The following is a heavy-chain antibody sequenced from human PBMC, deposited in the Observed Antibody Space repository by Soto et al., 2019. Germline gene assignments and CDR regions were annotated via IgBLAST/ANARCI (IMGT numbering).Heavy chain of an antibody. D-gene: IGHD2-15*01. CDR1: GFTFSSYA. Sequence: GGSLRLSCAASGFTFSSYAMSWVRQAPGKGLEWVSAISGSGSSTYYADSVKGRFTISRDNSKNTLYLQMNSLRAEDTAVYYCAKDLGSSPHLTLNYFDYWGQGTLVTVSS. J-gene: IGHJ4*02. V-gene: IGHV3-23*01. CDR3: AKDLGSSPHLTLNYFDY. CDR2: ISGSGSST.